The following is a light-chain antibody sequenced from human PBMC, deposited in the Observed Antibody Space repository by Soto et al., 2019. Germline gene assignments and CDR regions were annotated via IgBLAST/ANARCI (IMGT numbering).Light chain of an antibody. CDR3: QKYGSSPGT. CDR2: GAS. J-gene: IGKJ1*01. V-gene: IGKV3-20*01. CDR1: QSVSSSY. Sequence: EIVLTQSPGTLSLSPGERATLSCRASQSVSSSYLAWYQQKPGQAPRLLIYGASSRATGIPYRFSGSGSGTAFTLTISRLEPEDFAVYYCQKYGSSPGTFGQGTKVEIK.